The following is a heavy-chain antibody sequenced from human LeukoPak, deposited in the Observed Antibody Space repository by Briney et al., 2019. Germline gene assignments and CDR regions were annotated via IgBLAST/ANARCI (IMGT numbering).Heavy chain of an antibody. V-gene: IGHV4-59*11. Sequence: SETLSLSCTVSGGSISSHYWSWIRQPPGKGLEWIGYIYHSGSTNYNPSLKSRVTISVDTSKNQFSLKLSSVTAADTAVYYCARGASITMVRGVIDNWFDPWGQGTLVTVSS. CDR2: IYHSGST. CDR1: GGSISSHY. CDR3: ARGASITMVRGVIDNWFDP. J-gene: IGHJ5*02. D-gene: IGHD3-10*01.